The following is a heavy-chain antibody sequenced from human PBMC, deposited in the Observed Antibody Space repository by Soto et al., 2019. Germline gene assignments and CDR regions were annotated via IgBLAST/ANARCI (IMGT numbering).Heavy chain of an antibody. CDR1: GFTFSNAW. V-gene: IGHV3-15*01. CDR3: TTGFGELRAYYGMDV. Sequence: EVQLVESGGGLVQPGGSLRLSCAASGFTFSNAWMSWVRQAPGKGLEWVGRIKSKTDGGTTDYAAPVKGRFTISRDDSKNTLYLQMNSLKTEDTAVYYCTTGFGELRAYYGMDVWGQGTTVTVSS. CDR2: IKSKTDGGTT. D-gene: IGHD3-10*01. J-gene: IGHJ6*02.